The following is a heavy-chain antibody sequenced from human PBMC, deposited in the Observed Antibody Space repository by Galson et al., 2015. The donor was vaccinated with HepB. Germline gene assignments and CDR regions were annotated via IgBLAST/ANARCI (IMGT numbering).Heavy chain of an antibody. Sequence: SLRLSCAASGFTFSSYAMSWVRQAPGKGLEWVSAISGSGGSTYYADSVKGRFTISRDNSRNTLYLQMNSLRAEDTAVYYCAKTYSSSWYSSVIGDCWGQGTLVTVSP. D-gene: IGHD6-13*01. CDR2: ISGSGGST. V-gene: IGHV3-23*01. J-gene: IGHJ4*02. CDR1: GFTFSSYA. CDR3: AKTYSSSWYSSVIGDC.